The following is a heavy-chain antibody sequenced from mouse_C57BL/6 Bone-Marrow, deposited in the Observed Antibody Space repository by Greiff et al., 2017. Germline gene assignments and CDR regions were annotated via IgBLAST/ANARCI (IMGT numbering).Heavy chain of an antibody. V-gene: IGHV1-82*01. D-gene: IGHD2-3*01. CDR1: GYAFSSSW. Sequence: LQESGPELVKPGASVKISCKASGYAFSSSWMNWVKQRPGKGLEWIGRIYPGDGDTNYNGKFKGKATLTADKSSSTAYMQLSSLTSEDSAVYFCARVNDDGYYAWFAYWGQGTLVTVSA. CDR2: IYPGDGDT. J-gene: IGHJ3*01. CDR3: ARVNDDGYYAWFAY.